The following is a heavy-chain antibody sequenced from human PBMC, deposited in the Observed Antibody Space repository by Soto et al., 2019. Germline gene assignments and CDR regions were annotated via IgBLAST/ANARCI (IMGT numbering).Heavy chain of an antibody. Sequence: QFQLVQSGAEVKKPGASVKVYCKASACIFSSFGITWVRQAPGQGPDGMGRINAYNGNTKYAQEFQGRVTLTTDTSTSTAYMELRSLRSDDTAVYYCARGRYSSPDFYYYGLDVWGQGTAVTVSS. CDR2: INAYNGNT. J-gene: IGHJ6*02. CDR3: ARGRYSSPDFYYYGLDV. V-gene: IGHV1-18*01. CDR1: ACIFSSFG. D-gene: IGHD6-13*01.